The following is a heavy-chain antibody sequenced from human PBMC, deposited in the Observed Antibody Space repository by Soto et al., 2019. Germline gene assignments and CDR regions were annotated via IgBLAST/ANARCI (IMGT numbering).Heavy chain of an antibody. D-gene: IGHD3-3*01. V-gene: IGHV1-69*06. CDR1: GGTSTRYA. J-gene: IGHJ4*02. CDR3: NRGSEYDFWSGYL. Sequence: QERLGQSGAEVRKPGSSVKVSCKVTGGTSTRYAINWVRQAPGQGLEWMGDIVPRFGTSKYAQKFQGRVTITADTSTNIAYMELRSLRSEDTAVYYCNRGSEYDFWSGYLWGQGTLVSVSS. CDR2: IVPRFGTS.